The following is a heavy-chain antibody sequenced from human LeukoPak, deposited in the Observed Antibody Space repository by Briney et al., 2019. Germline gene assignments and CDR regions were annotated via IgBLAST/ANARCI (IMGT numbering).Heavy chain of an antibody. CDR2: FDTENNKM. J-gene: IGHJ4*02. V-gene: IGHV1-24*01. D-gene: IGHD6-19*01. CDR3: ATDRVYRSSGRSWGFFDY. Sequence: APVKVSCKISGYSLSDLSIHWVREAPGGGLEWMGGFDTENNKMVYSQKFQGRVTMTADRSADTAYMELTSLRSDDTAAYFCATDRVYRSSGRSWGFFDYWGQGTLVIVSS. CDR1: GYSLSDLS.